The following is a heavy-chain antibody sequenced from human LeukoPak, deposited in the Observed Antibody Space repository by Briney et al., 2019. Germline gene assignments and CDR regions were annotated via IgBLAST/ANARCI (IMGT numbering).Heavy chain of an antibody. CDR2: ISYDGSNK. CDR3: ARDRGYCSGGSCYSSSRPSDY. V-gene: IGHV3-30-3*01. J-gene: IGHJ4*02. CDR1: GFTFSSYA. D-gene: IGHD2-15*01. Sequence: GRSLRLSCAASGFTFSSYAMHWVRQAPGKGLEWVAVISYDGSNKYYADSVKGRFTISRDNSKNTLYLQMNSLRAEDTAVYYCARDRGYCSGGSCYSSSRPSDYWGQGTLVTVSS.